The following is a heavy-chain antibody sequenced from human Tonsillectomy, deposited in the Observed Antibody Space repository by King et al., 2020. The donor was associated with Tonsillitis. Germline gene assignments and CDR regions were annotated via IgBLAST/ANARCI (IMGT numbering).Heavy chain of an antibody. CDR1: EFTFSSYS. Sequence: VQLVESGGGLVKPGGSLRLSCAASEFTFSSYSLNWVRQAPGKGLEWVSSISSDSNHIFYADSVKGRFTISRDNAKNSLYLQMNSLRADDTAVYYCARLYCGSSSCYASDSWDQGTLVTVSS. CDR3: ARLYCGSSSCYASDS. J-gene: IGHJ4*02. V-gene: IGHV3-21*01. CDR2: ISSDSNHI. D-gene: IGHD2-2*01.